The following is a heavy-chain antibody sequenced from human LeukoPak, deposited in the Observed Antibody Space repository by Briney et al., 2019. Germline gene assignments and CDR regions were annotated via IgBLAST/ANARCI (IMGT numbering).Heavy chain of an antibody. J-gene: IGHJ4*02. CDR2: IYYSGGT. V-gene: IGHV4-31*03. CDR1: GGSISSGGYY. D-gene: IGHD4-17*01. Sequence: SGTLSLTCTVSGGSISSGGYYWSWIRQHPGKGLEWIGYIYYSGGTYYNPSLKSRVTISVDTSKNQFSLKLSSVTAADAAVYYCARGGYGETRGLDYWGQGTLVTVSS. CDR3: ARGGYGETRGLDY.